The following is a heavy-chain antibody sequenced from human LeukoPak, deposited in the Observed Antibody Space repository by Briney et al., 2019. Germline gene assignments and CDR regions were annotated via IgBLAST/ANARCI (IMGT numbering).Heavy chain of an antibody. D-gene: IGHD6-6*01. CDR1: VYTFTSYD. V-gene: IGHV1-8*01. CDR3: ARGPTIAYSSSNYMDV. CDR2: MNPNSGNT. Sequence: ASVNVSCKSSVYTFTSYDINWVRQATGQGLEWMGWMNPNSGNTGYAQKFQGRVTMTRNTSISTAYMELSSLRSEDTAVYYCARGPTIAYSSSNYMDVWGKGTTVTVSS. J-gene: IGHJ6*03.